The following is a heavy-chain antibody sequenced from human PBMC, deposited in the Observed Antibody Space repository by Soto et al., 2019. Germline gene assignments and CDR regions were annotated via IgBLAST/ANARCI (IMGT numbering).Heavy chain of an antibody. CDR3: TIHDGGAAADRPLAY. D-gene: IGHD6-13*01. J-gene: IGHJ4*02. CDR2: IYYSGST. V-gene: IGHV4-39*01. CDR1: GASIRSTSYY. Sequence: QLRLQESGPGLVKPSETLSLTCSVSGASIRSTSYYWGWIRQPPGKGLAWIGSIYYSGSTPYSPALKSRISRSIDTSTNHFSLKLTSVTAADTAVYYSTIHDGGAAADRPLAYWGQGNRVTASS.